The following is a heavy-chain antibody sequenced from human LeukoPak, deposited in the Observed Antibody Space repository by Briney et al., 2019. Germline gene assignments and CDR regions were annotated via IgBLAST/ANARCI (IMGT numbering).Heavy chain of an antibody. D-gene: IGHD2-2*01. V-gene: IGHV1-46*01. CDR1: GYTFTSYY. J-gene: IGHJ6*02. CDR3: ARDYNPYCSSTSCYAGDYYYYGMDV. CDR2: INPSGGST. Sequence: GASVKVSCKASGYTFTSYYMHWVRQAPGQGLEWMGIINPSGGSTSYAQKFQGRVTMTRDTSTSTVYMELSSLRSEDTAVYYCARDYNPYCSSTSCYAGDYYYYGMDVWGQGTTVTVSS.